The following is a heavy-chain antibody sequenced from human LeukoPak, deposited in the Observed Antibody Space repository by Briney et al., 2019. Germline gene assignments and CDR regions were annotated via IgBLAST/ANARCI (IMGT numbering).Heavy chain of an antibody. CDR1: GGSISSYY. Sequence: SETLSLTCTVSGGSISSYYWGWIRQPPGKGLEWIGSIYYSGSTYYNPSLKSRVTISVDTSKNQFSLKLSSVTAADTAVYYCARYPGVVGGLPAFDFWGQGTMVTVSS. D-gene: IGHD2-15*01. CDR3: ARYPGVVGGLPAFDF. J-gene: IGHJ3*01. CDR2: IYYSGST. V-gene: IGHV4-39*07.